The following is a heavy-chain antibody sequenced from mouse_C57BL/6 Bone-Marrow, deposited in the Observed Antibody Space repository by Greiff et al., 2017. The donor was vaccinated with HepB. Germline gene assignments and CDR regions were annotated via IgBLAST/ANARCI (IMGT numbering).Heavy chain of an antibody. J-gene: IGHJ1*03. V-gene: IGHV5-16*01. CDR1: GFTFSDYY. D-gene: IGHD1-1*01. CDR2: INYDGSST. CDR3: ARDFYYGSTFDV. Sequence: EVKVEESEGGLVQPGSSMKLSCTASGFTFSDYYMAWVRQVPEKVLEWVANINYDGSSTYYLDSLKSRFIISRDNAKNILYLQMSSLKSEDTATYYCARDFYYGSTFDVWGTGTTVTVSS.